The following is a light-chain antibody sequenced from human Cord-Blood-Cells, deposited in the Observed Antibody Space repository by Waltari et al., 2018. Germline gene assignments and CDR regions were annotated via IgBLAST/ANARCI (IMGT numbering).Light chain of an antibody. CDR1: SSDVGSYNL. Sequence: QSALTQPASVSGSPGQSITISCTGTSSDVGSYNLVSWYQQHPGKAPKRIIYEGSKRRSGVSNRFSGSKSGNTASLTISGLQAEDEADYYCCSYAGSSTFVFGTGTKVTVL. V-gene: IGLV2-23*01. J-gene: IGLJ1*01. CDR3: CSYAGSSTFV. CDR2: EGS.